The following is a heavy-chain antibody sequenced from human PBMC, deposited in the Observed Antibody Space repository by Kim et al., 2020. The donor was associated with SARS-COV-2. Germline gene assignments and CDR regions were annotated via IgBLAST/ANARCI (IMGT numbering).Heavy chain of an antibody. D-gene: IGHD3-10*01. CDR2: IYSGGDT. CDR3: ARGRDVDNYL. CDR1: GFNVRTNY. Sequence: GGSLRLSCAASGFNVRTNYMSWVRQAPGKGLEWVSVIYSGGDTYYAASVKGGFITSRDISKNTLSLQLNSMRAEDTALYYCARGRDVDNYLWGHGILDTV. V-gene: IGHV3-66*01. J-gene: IGHJ4*01.